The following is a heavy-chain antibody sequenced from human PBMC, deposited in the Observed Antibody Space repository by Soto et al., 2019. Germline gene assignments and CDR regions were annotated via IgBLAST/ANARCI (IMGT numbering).Heavy chain of an antibody. CDR3: AREDYYGSGRSYFDY. D-gene: IGHD3-10*01. Sequence: VASVKVSCKASGYTFTSYYMRWVRQAPGQGLEWMGIINPSGGSTSYAQKFQGRVTMTRDTSTSTVYMELSSLRSEDTAVYYCAREDYYGSGRSYFDYWGQGTLVTVSS. J-gene: IGHJ4*02. CDR2: INPSGGST. V-gene: IGHV1-46*03. CDR1: GYTFTSYY.